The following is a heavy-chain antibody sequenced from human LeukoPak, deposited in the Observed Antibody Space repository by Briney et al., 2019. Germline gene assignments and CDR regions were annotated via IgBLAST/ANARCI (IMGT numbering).Heavy chain of an antibody. J-gene: IGHJ4*02. CDR2: INAGNGNT. D-gene: IGHD5-18*01. Sequence: GASVKVPCKASGYTFTSYAMHWVRQAPGQRLEWMGWINAGNGNTKYSQKFQGRVTITRDTSASTAYMELSSLRSEDTAVYYCARGGAYSYGYDYWGQGTLVTVSS. CDR3: ARGGAYSYGYDY. CDR1: GYTFTSYA. V-gene: IGHV1-3*01.